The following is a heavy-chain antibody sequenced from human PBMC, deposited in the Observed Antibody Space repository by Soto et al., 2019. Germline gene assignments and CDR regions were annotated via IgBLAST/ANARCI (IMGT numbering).Heavy chain of an antibody. CDR3: TRRRSMIANDHFEY. V-gene: IGHV3-30-3*01. J-gene: IGHJ4*02. CDR1: GFAVSSYS. Sequence: QVQLVESGGGVVQPGTSLRLSCAASGFAVSSYSMHWVRQAPGKGLEWVAAMSFDGNSKYFADSVQGRFKISSDTSKNTRHLEMESLGVAASALYHSTRRRSMIANDHFEYWGQGTQVTVAS. D-gene: IGHD2-21*01. CDR2: MSFDGNSK.